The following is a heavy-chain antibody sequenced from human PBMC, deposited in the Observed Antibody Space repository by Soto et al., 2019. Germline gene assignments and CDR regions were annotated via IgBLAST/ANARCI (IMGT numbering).Heavy chain of an antibody. CDR3: ARAIAAAPGAFDI. CDR1: GYTFTGCY. D-gene: IGHD6-13*01. CDR2: INPNSGGT. V-gene: IGHV1-2*02. J-gene: IGHJ3*02. Sequence: GASVKVSCKASGYTFTGCYMHWVRQAPGQGLEWMGWINPNSGGTNYAQKFQGRVTMTRDTSISTAYMELSRLRSDDTAVYYCARAIAAAPGAFDIWGQGTMVTVSS.